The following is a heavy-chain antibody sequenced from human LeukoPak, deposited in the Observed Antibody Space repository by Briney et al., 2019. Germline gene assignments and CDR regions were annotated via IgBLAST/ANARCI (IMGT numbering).Heavy chain of an antibody. CDR1: GYSISSGYY. V-gene: IGHV4-38-2*02. D-gene: IGHD2-2*02. CDR3: ARERGLVVPAAIPAGWFDP. J-gene: IGHJ5*02. Sequence: PSETLSLTCTVSGYSISSGYYWGWIRQPPGKGLEWIGSIYHSGSTYYNPSLKSRVTISVDTSKNQFSLKLSSVTAADTAVYYCARERGLVVPAAIPAGWFDPWGQGTLVTVFS. CDR2: IYHSGST.